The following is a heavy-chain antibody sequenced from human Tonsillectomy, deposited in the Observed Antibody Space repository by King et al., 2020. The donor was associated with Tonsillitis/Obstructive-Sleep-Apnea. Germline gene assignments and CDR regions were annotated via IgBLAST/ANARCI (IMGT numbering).Heavy chain of an antibody. CDR1: GFTFSSYG. Sequence: VQLVESGGGVVQPGRSLRLSCAASGFTFSSYGMHWVRQAPGKGLEWVAVIWYDGSNKYYADSVKGRFTISRDNSKNTLYLQMNSLRAEDTAVYYCARERGAFDPWGQGTLVTVSS. J-gene: IGHJ5*02. V-gene: IGHV3-33*01. CDR3: ARERGAFDP. CDR2: IWYDGSNK. D-gene: IGHD3-16*01.